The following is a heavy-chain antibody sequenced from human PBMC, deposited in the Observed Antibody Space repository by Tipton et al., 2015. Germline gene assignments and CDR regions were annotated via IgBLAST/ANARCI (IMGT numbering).Heavy chain of an antibody. J-gene: IGHJ4*02. Sequence: SLRLSCAASGFTFSTYSMNWVRQAPGKGLEWISYISISSSAIYYADSLKGRFTISRDNAENSLYLHMNSLRAEDTAVYYCARGLLYYDTSGRFDFWGQGTLVTVSS. CDR3: ARGLLYYDTSGRFDF. CDR2: ISISSSAI. D-gene: IGHD3-22*01. CDR1: GFTFSTYS. V-gene: IGHV3-21*05.